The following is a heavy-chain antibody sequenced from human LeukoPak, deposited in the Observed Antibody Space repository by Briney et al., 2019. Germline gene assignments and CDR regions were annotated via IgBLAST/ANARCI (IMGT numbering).Heavy chain of an antibody. Sequence: SETLSLTCAVYGGSFSGYYWSWIRQPPGKGLEWIGYIYYSGSTNYNPSLKSRVTISVDTSKNQFSLKLSSVTAADTAVYYCARGIWDSSGHYAYYFDYWGQGTLVTVSS. J-gene: IGHJ4*02. CDR3: ARGIWDSSGHYAYYFDY. CDR1: GGSFSGYY. CDR2: IYYSGST. D-gene: IGHD3-22*01. V-gene: IGHV4-59*01.